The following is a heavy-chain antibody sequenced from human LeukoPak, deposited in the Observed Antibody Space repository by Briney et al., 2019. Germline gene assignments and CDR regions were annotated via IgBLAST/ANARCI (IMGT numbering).Heavy chain of an antibody. D-gene: IGHD1-1*01. CDR1: GYTFTGYY. V-gene: IGHV1-2*02. CDR3: ARAIQPMDV. Sequence: ASVKVSCKASGYTFTGYYMHWVRQAPGQGLEWMGWINPNSGGTNYAQKFQGRATMTKDTTISTAYMELSRLRSDDTAVYYCARAIQPMDVWGQGTTVTVSS. J-gene: IGHJ6*02. CDR2: INPNSGGT.